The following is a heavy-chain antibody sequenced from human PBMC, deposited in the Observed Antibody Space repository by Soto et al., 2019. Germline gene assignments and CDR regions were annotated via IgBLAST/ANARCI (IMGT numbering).Heavy chain of an antibody. CDR1: GYTFTDYG. Sequence: ASVKVSCKASGYTFTDYGISWVRQAPGQGLEWMGWISGYNGNTKYAQKFQGRVTMTTDTPTNTAYMELRSLRSDDTAVYYCARDREYYYDSSGNYYYHYGLDVWGQGTTVTVSS. D-gene: IGHD3-22*01. CDR2: ISGYNGNT. V-gene: IGHV1-18*01. J-gene: IGHJ6*02. CDR3: ARDREYYYDSSGNYYYHYGLDV.